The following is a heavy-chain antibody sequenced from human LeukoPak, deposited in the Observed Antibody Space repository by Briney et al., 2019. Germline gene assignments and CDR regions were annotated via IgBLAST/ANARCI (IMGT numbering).Heavy chain of an antibody. J-gene: IGHJ5*02. V-gene: IGHV3-30-3*01. D-gene: IGHD3-10*01. CDR1: GFTFSNYA. CDR3: ARDSVSMVRGVMGIS. CDR2: ISYDGSNK. Sequence: GGSLRLSCAASGFTFSNYAMHWVRQAPGKGLEWVAVISYDGSNKYYADSVKGRFTISRDISKNTLYLQMNTLRAEDTAVYYCARDSVSMVRGVMGISWGQGTLVTVSS.